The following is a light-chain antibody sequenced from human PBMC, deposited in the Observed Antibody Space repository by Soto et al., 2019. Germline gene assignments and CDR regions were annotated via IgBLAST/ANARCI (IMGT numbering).Light chain of an antibody. Sequence: MTQSLATLSVTPGERATHSFRASQSISSWWAWYRQKPGKATKLLNYDASKLKSGVPSRFSGSGSGTEFTPTIRSMQRADFATYYCQQYNSYSPITFGQGTRLEIK. CDR1: QSISSW. J-gene: IGKJ5*01. CDR3: QQYNSYSPIT. CDR2: DAS. V-gene: IGKV1-5*01.